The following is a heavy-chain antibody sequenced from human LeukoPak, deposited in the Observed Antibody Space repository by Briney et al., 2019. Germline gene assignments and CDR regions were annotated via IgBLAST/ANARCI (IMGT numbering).Heavy chain of an antibody. CDR2: IYHSGST. J-gene: IGHJ5*02. Sequence: PSQTLSLTCTVSGGSISSGGYYWSWIRQPPGKGLEWIGYIYHSGSTYYNPSLKSRVTISVDRSKNQFSLKLSSVTAADTAVYYCARGRTSVNYAHPICRTWGQGTLVTVSS. CDR3: ARGRTSVNYAHPICRT. V-gene: IGHV4-30-2*01. D-gene: IGHD4-11*01. CDR1: GGSISSGGYY.